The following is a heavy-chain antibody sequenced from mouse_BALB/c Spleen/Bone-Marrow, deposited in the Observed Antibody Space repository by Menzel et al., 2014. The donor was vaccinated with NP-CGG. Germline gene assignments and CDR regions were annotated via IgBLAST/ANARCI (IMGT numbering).Heavy chain of an antibody. CDR3: ARNYYGIPYYFDY. CDR2: IWNGGST. Sequence: VQLQQSGLGLVAPSQSLSITCTVSGFSLSRYNVHWVRQPPGKGLEWLGMIWNGGSTDYNSALKSRLSISKDNSKSQVFLKMNSLQTDDTAMYYCARNYYGIPYYFDYWGQGTTLTVSS. J-gene: IGHJ2*01. D-gene: IGHD1-1*01. CDR1: GFSLSRYN. V-gene: IGHV2-6-4*01.